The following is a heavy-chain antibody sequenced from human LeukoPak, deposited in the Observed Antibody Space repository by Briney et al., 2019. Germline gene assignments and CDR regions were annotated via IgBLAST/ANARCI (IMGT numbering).Heavy chain of an antibody. V-gene: IGHV3-23*01. J-gene: IGHJ4*02. Sequence: GGSLRVSCAASGFTFKSHHMSWVRQAPGKGLEWVSAIDGNGDKTYYADSVKGRFTISRDNSKNTLYLQMNSLRAEDTAVYYCAKDESSHIAADNYWGQGTLVTVSS. CDR1: GFTFKSHH. D-gene: IGHD6-25*01. CDR2: IDGNGDKT. CDR3: AKDESSHIAADNY.